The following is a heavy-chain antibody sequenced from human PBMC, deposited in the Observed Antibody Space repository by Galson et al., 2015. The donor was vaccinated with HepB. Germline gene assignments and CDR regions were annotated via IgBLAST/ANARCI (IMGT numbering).Heavy chain of an antibody. CDR2: ISGGSSYT. V-gene: IGHV3-11*06. CDR1: GFTFSDYY. CDR3: ARDPRGYSGYAGGNLFDY. J-gene: IGHJ4*02. D-gene: IGHD5-12*01. Sequence: SLRLSCAASGFTFSDYYMSWVRQAPGKGLEWVSHISGGSSYTNYADSVKGRFPISRDNAKNSLYLQMNSLRAEDTAVYYCARDPRGYSGYAGGNLFDYWGQGTLVTVSS.